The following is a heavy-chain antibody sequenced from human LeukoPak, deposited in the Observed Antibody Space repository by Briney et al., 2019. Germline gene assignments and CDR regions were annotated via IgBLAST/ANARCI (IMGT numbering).Heavy chain of an antibody. Sequence: QAGGSLRLSCAASGFTVSSNYMSWVRQAPGKGLEWVSVIYSGGSTYYADSVKGRFTISRDNSKNTLYLQMNSLRAEDTAVYYCAREALWAYYIDYWGQGTLVTVSS. J-gene: IGHJ4*02. V-gene: IGHV3-66*01. CDR1: GFTVSSNY. CDR2: IYSGGST. D-gene: IGHD3-10*01. CDR3: AREALWAYYIDY.